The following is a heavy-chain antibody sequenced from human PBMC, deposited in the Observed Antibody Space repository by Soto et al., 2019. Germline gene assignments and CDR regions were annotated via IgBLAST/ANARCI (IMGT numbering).Heavy chain of an antibody. CDR1: GFTFSSYG. CDR2: IWYDGSNK. D-gene: IGHD3-22*01. Sequence: PGGSLRLSCAASGFTFSSYGMHWVRQAPGKGLEWVAVIWYDGSNKYYADSVKGRFTISRDNSKNTLYLQMNSLRAEDTAVYYCARDSGGYPPYYYYYGMDVWGQGTTVTVSS. V-gene: IGHV3-33*01. J-gene: IGHJ6*02. CDR3: ARDSGGYPPYYYYYGMDV.